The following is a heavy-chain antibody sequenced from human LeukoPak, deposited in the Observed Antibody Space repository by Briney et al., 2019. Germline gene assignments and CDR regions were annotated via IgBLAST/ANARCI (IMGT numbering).Heavy chain of an antibody. CDR1: GGSISSGGYY. Sequence: SQTLSLTCTVSGGSISSGGYYWSWLRQPPGKGLEWIGYIYHSGSTYYTPSLKSRVTISVDRCKNQFSLKLSSVTAADTAVYYCALAVEGYCRSSSCYAMGWFDPWGQGTLVIVSS. V-gene: IGHV4-30-2*01. J-gene: IGHJ5*02. CDR3: ALAVEGYCRSSSCYAMGWFDP. CDR2: IYHSGST. D-gene: IGHD2-2*01.